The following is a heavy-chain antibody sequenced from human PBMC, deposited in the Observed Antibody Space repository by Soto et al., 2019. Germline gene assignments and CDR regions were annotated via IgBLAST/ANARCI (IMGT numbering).Heavy chain of an antibody. CDR3: ARLAVPNWNYPLGAGPPFDY. CDR2: IIPIFGTA. CDR1: GGTFSSYA. D-gene: IGHD1-7*01. J-gene: IGHJ4*02. Sequence: SVEVSCKASGGTFSSYAISWVRQAPGQGLEWMGGIIPIFGTANYAQKFQGRVTITADKSTSTAYMELSSLRSEDTAMYYCARLAVPNWNYPLGAGPPFDYWGQGTLVTVSS. V-gene: IGHV1-69*06.